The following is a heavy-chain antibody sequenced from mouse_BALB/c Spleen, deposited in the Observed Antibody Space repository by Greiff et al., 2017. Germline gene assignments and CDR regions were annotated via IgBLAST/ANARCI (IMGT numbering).Heavy chain of an antibody. CDR3: ARPYYGSMASYAMDY. Sequence: EVQVVESGGGLVKPGGSLKLSCAASGFAFSSYDMSWVRQTPEKRLEWVAYISSGGGSTYYPDTVKGRFTISRDNAKNTLYLQMSSLKSEDTAMYYCARPYYGSMASYAMDYWGQGTSVTVSS. V-gene: IGHV5-12-1*01. J-gene: IGHJ4*01. CDR2: ISSGGGST. CDR1: GFAFSSYD. D-gene: IGHD1-1*01.